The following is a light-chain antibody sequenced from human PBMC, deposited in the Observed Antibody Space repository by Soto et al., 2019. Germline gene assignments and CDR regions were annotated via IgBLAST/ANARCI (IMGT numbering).Light chain of an antibody. CDR1: QTISSW. CDR3: QQCNTFWT. CDR2: DVS. V-gene: IGKV1-5*01. J-gene: IGKJ1*01. Sequence: DIQMTQSPSTLSASVGDRVTITCRASQTISSWLAWYQQKPGKAPKLLIYDVSSLESGVLSRFSGSGSGTEFTLTISSLQPDDFATYYCQQCNTFWTFGQGTKVDNK.